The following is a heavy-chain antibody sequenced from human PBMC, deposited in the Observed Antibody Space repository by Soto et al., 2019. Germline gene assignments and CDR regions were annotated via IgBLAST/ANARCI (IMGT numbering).Heavy chain of an antibody. D-gene: IGHD3-22*01. CDR2: IYPSGST. V-gene: IGHV4-4*02. CDR1: GGSISSSKW. Sequence: PSETLSLTCAVPGGSISSSKWWTWVRQPPVKGLEWIGEIYPSGSTNYNPSLKSRVTISLDKSNNHFSLRLSAVTAADTAVYYCARVPEDSSGYFDSWGQGTLVTVSS. CDR3: ARVPEDSSGYFDS. J-gene: IGHJ4*02.